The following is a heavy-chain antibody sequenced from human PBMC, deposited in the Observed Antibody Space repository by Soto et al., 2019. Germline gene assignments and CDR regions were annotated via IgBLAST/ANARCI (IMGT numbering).Heavy chain of an antibody. D-gene: IGHD5-18*01. V-gene: IGHV1-18*04. CDR2: ISPYNGNT. J-gene: IGHJ6*02. CDR1: GYSFTSYG. Sequence: GASVKVSCKASGYSFTSYGISWVRQAPGQGLEWMGWISPYNGNTNYAQKLQGRVTMTTDTATNTAYVELRRLTSDDTAVYYCARDPAAIVTYYYYGMDVWGQGTTVTVSS. CDR3: ARDPAAIVTYYYYGMDV.